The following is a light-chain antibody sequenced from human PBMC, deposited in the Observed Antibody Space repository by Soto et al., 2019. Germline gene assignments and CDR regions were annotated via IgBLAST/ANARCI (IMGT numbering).Light chain of an antibody. CDR3: QQCGSSPWT. CDR2: AAS. CDR1: QSVSSYY. J-gene: IGKJ1*01. V-gene: IGKV3-20*01. Sequence: EIVLPQSPGTLSLSPGERATLSCRASQSVSSYYLAWYQQKPGQAPRLLIYAASSRATGIPDRFSGGGSGTDFTLTISRLEPEDFAVYYCQQCGSSPWTFGQGTKVEIK.